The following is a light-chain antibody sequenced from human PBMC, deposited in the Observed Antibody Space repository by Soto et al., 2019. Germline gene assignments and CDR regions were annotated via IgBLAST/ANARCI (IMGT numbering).Light chain of an antibody. CDR1: QSISSW. Sequence: DIQMTQSPSTLSASVGDRVTITCRATQSISSWLAWYQQKPGKAPKLLIYKASSLESGVPSRFSGIGSGTEFTLTISGLQPDDFATYYCQQYNSYSPTFGGGTKVEIK. V-gene: IGKV1-5*03. CDR3: QQYNSYSPT. CDR2: KAS. J-gene: IGKJ4*01.